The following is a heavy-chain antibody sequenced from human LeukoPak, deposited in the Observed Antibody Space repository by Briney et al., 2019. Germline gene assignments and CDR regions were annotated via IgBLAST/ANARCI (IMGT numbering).Heavy chain of an antibody. J-gene: IGHJ4*02. CDR2: INTNTGNP. CDR1: GYTFNKYA. Sequence: ASVKVSCTPSGYTFNKYAINWVRQAPGQSLEWMGWINTNTGNPSYARDFTGRFVFSLDTSVNSAFLQINNLKAEDTAFYYCTLGSYWGQGTLVTVSS. D-gene: IGHD3-10*01. CDR3: TLGSY. V-gene: IGHV7-4-1*02.